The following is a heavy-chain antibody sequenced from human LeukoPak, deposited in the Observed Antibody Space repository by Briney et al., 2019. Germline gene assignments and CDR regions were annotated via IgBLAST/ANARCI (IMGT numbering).Heavy chain of an antibody. D-gene: IGHD3-10*01. CDR3: AVKTGGRMVRGVIIWNAFDI. J-gene: IGHJ3*02. CDR1: GYTFTSYY. V-gene: IGHV1-46*01. CDR2: INPSGGST. Sequence: GASVKVSCKASGYTFTSYYMHWVRQAPGQGLEWMGIINPSGGSTSYAQKFQGRVTMTRDTSISTAYMELSSLRSEDTAVYYCAVKTGGRMVRGVIIWNAFDIWGQGTMVTVSS.